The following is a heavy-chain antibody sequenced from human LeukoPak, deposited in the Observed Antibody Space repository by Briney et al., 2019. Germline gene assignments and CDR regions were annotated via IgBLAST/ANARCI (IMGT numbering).Heavy chain of an antibody. J-gene: IGHJ6*03. CDR3: ARDEDYYYYMDV. Sequence: VASVKVSCKASGYTFTGYYMHWVRQAPGQGLEWMGWINPNSGGTNYAQKFQGRVTMTRDTSISTAYMELSRLRSDDTAVYYCARDEDYYYYMDVWGKGTTVTVSS. CDR2: INPNSGGT. V-gene: IGHV1-2*02. CDR1: GYTFTGYY.